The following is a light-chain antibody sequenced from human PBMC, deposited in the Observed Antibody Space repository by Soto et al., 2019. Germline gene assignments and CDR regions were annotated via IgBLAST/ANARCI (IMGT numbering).Light chain of an antibody. CDR1: QSIGRNF. CDR2: GAS. CDR3: QQYASSPLT. Sequence: EIVLTQSPGTLSLSPGERATLSCRASQSIGRNFLAWYQQKPGQAPRLLIHGASSRATGIPDRFSGSASGTDFLLTISRLEPEDFAVYYCQQYASSPLTFGGGTRAEIK. J-gene: IGKJ4*01. V-gene: IGKV3-20*01.